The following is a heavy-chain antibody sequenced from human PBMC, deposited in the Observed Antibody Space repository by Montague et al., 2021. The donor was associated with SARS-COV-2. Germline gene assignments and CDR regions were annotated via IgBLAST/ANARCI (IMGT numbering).Heavy chain of an antibody. Sequence: SETLSLTCTVSGGSINGYYWSWIRQSPGKGLDWIGYIHYTGNTNYNPSLKGRVTISLDTSKSQFSLRLSFVTAADTAVYSCARLRTGSYVFDYWGQGTLVTVSS. CDR3: ARLRTGSYVFDY. J-gene: IGHJ4*02. D-gene: IGHD1-26*01. V-gene: IGHV4-59*08. CDR1: GGSINGYY. CDR2: IHYTGNT.